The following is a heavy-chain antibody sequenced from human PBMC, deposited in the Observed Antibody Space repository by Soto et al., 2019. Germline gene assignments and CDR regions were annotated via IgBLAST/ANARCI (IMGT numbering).Heavy chain of an antibody. CDR3: ARDLYVGSFYYYGMDV. Sequence: QVQLVESGGGVVQPGRSLRLSCAASGFTFSSYAMHWVRQAPGKGLEWVAVISYDGSNIYYADSVKGRFTISRDNSKNTLYLQMNSLRAEDTAVYYCARDLYVGSFYYYGMDVWGQGTTVTVSS. V-gene: IGHV3-30-3*01. CDR2: ISYDGSNI. CDR1: GFTFSSYA. D-gene: IGHD2-8*01. J-gene: IGHJ6*02.